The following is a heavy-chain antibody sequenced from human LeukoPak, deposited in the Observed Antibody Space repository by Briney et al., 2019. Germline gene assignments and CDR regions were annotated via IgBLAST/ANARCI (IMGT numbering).Heavy chain of an antibody. CDR1: GFTFSDYY. D-gene: IGHD1-1*01. V-gene: IGHV3-69-1*01. J-gene: IGHJ4*02. CDR3: AGTTTTCCNY. Sequence: GGSLRLSCAASGFTFSDYYMSWIRQAPGKGLEWVSYITSGSTVYYADSVKGRFTISRDNAKNSLYLQMNSLRADDTAVYYCAGTTTTCCNYWGQGTLVTVSS. CDR2: ITSGSTV.